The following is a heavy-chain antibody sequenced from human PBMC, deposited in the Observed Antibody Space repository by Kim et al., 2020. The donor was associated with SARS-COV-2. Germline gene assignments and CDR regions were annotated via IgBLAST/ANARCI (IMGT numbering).Heavy chain of an antibody. V-gene: IGHV4-59*01. CDR1: GGSISSYY. Sequence: SETLSLTCTVSGGSISSYYWSWIWQPPGQGLEWIGFIYYNGSTNYNPSLKTRGTISVDTSKNQCSLKLSSVTPADTAVYYCARVGLVYYGSGTYSHFDFWGQGTLVTVSS. J-gene: IGHJ4*02. CDR3: ARVGLVYYGSGTYSHFDF. CDR2: IYYNGST. D-gene: IGHD3-10*01.